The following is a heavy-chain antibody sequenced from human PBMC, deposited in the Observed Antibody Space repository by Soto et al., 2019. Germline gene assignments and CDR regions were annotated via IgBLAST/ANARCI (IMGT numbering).Heavy chain of an antibody. V-gene: IGHV4-4*07. CDR2: IYTSGST. CDR1: GGSISSYY. D-gene: IGHD2-15*01. CDR3: ARDCSGGSVDARRRDYYYRLEG. Sequence: SATLPLTCTVSGGSISSYYWSWIRQPAGKGLEWIGRIYTSGSTNYNPSLKSRVTMSVDTSKNQFSLKLSSVNAADTAVYYCARDCSGGSVDARRRDYYYRLEGWGQGTMVT. J-gene: IGHJ6*02.